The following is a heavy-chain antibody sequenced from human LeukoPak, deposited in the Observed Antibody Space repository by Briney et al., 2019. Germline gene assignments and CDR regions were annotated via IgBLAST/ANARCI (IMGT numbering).Heavy chain of an antibody. CDR3: ARAGDSSGYYYRIDY. V-gene: IGHV4-4*07. D-gene: IGHD3-22*01. J-gene: IGHJ4*02. Sequence: SETLSLTCTISGGSISYYYWSWIRQPAGKGLEWIGRIYTSGSTSYNPSLRSRVTMSIDTSKNQFSLKLSSVTAADTAVYYCARAGDSSGYYYRIDYWGQGTLVTVSS. CDR1: GGSISYYY. CDR2: IYTSGST.